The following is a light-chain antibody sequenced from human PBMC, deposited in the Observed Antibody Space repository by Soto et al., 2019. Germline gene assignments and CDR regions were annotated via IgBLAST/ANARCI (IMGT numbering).Light chain of an antibody. J-gene: IGKJ1*01. V-gene: IGKV1-5*01. Sequence: DIQITHSPSTLAAFVGDRVTITCRASQSIGRWLAWYQQKPGKAPKLLIYDASSLESGVPSRFSGSGSGTEFTLTISSLQPDDFATYYCQQYNTYSPERTFGQGTKV. CDR1: QSIGRW. CDR2: DAS. CDR3: QQYNTYSPERT.